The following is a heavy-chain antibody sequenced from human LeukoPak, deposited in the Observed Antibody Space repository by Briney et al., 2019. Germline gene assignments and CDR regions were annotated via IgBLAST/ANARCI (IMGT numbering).Heavy chain of an antibody. V-gene: IGHV1-24*01. D-gene: IGHD3-22*01. J-gene: IGHJ6*03. CDR1: GYTLTELS. CDR2: FDPEDGET. CDR3: ATTYYDSSGYYYMDV. Sequence: ASVKVSCKVSGYTLTELSMHWVRQAPGKGLEWMGGFDPEDGETIYAQKFQGRATMTEDTSTDTAYMELSSLRSEDTAVYYCATTYYDSSGYYYMDVWGKGTTVTVSS.